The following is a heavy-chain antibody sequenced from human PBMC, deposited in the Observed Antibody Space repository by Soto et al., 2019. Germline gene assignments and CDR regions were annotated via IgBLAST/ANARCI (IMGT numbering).Heavy chain of an antibody. D-gene: IGHD6-19*01. J-gene: IGHJ4*02. CDR1: GYTFTSYG. CDR2: ISAYNGNT. V-gene: IGHV1-18*01. Sequence: ASVKVSCKASGYTFTSYGISWVRQAPGQGLEWMGWISAYNGNTNYAQKLQGRVTMTTDTSTDTAYMELSSLRSEDTAVYYCATGRRSSGWYLALFDYWGQGTLVTVSS. CDR3: ATGRRSSGWYLALFDY.